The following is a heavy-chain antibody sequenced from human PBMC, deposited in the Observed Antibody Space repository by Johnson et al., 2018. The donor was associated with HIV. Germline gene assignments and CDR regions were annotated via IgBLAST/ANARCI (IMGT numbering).Heavy chain of an antibody. CDR1: GFTFSSYA. Sequence: VQLVESGGGLIQPGGSLRLSCEASGFTFSSYAMHWVRQAPGKGLEYVSAISRDGVNTFYADSVKDRFTISRDNSKSTLYLQMGSLRPEDMGIYYCAIPYFFDTGNYRWGQGTMVTVSS. D-gene: IGHD3-22*01. J-gene: IGHJ3*01. V-gene: IGHV3-64*07. CDR2: ISRDGVNT. CDR3: AIPYFFDTGNYR.